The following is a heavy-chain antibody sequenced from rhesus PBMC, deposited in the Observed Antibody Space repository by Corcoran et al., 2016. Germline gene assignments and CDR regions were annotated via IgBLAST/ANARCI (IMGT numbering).Heavy chain of an antibody. Sequence: EVQLVESGGGLVQPGGSLSLSCAASGFTFTSYDMSWVRQAPGKGLEWVSFISYTSKTIYYSDSVKGRFTISRDNAKSSLSLQMNSLRAEDTAVYYCVRGWKVAKYFDFWGLGALVTVSS. V-gene: IGHV3-136*01. CDR1: GFTFTSYD. CDR3: VRGWKVAKYFDF. CDR2: ISYTSKTI. J-gene: IGHJ1*01. D-gene: IGHD4-4*01.